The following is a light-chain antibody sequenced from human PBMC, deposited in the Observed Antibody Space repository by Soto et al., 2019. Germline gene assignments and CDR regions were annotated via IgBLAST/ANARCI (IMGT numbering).Light chain of an antibody. CDR1: QSVSSSF. Sequence: EIVLTQSPGTLSLSPGERATLSCRASQSVSSSFLAWYQQIPGQAPRLLIYGASSRATDIPDRFSGSGSGTDFTLTISRLEPEDFEVYYCQQYDSSPRTFGPGTKVDIK. CDR2: GAS. CDR3: QQYDSSPRT. V-gene: IGKV3-20*01. J-gene: IGKJ3*01.